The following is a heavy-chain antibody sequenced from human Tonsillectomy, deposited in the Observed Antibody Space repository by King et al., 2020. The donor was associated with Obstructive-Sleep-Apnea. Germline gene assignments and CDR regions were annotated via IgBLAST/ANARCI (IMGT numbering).Heavy chain of an antibody. V-gene: IGHV4-34*01. CDR3: ARGSGAADVNWFDP. CDR1: GGSFSDYY. CDR2: INHSGTT. D-gene: IGHD6-13*01. Sequence: VQLQQWGAGLLKPSETLSLTCAVYGGSFSDYYWSWLRQSPGKGLDWIAEINHSGTTNYNPSLKSRVTTSVDMSKNQFSLKLTSVTAADTAVYYCARGSGAADVNWFDPWGQGALVTVSS. J-gene: IGHJ5*02.